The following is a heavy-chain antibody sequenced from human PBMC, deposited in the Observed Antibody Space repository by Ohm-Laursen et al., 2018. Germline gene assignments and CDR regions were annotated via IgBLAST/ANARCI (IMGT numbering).Heavy chain of an antibody. CDR2: ISGSGGST. CDR1: GFTSSSYA. CDR3: TTTGVDTGYFGMDV. J-gene: IGHJ6*02. V-gene: IGHV3-23*01. D-gene: IGHD5-18*01. Sequence: GSLRLSCAAPGFTSSSYAMSWVRQAPGKGLEWVSAISGSGGSTYYADSVKGRFTISRDNSKNTLYLQMNSLRAEDTAVYYCTTTGVDTGYFGMDVWGQGTTVTVSS.